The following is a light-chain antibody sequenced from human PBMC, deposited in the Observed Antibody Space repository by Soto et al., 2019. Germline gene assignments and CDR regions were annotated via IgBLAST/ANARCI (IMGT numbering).Light chain of an antibody. Sequence: QSALAQPASVSGSPGQSIAISCTGTRSDVGAYNYVSWYQQHPGKAPKLMISEVTNRPSGVSDRFSGSKSGNTASLTISGLQAEDEADYYCSSFTSRFPFVSGTGTKVTVL. CDR2: EVT. CDR3: SSFTSRFPFV. V-gene: IGLV2-14*01. CDR1: RSDVGAYNY. J-gene: IGLJ1*01.